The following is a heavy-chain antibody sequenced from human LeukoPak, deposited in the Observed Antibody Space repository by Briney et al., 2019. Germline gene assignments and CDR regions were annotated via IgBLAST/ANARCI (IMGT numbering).Heavy chain of an antibody. D-gene: IGHD2-21*02. CDR2: IYYSGST. CDR1: GGSISSGDYY. V-gene: IGHV4-61*08. Sequence: SETLSLTCTVSGGSISSGDYYGSWIRQPPGKGLEWIGYIYYSGSTNYNPSLKSRVTISVDTSKNQFSLKLSSVTAADTAVYYCARRVTEYYYYGMDVWGQGTTVTVSS. J-gene: IGHJ6*02. CDR3: ARRVTEYYYYGMDV.